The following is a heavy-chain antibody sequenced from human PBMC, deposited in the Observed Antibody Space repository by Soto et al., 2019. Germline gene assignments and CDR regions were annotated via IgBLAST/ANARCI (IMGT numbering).Heavy chain of an antibody. CDR2: INHSGST. CDR3: ARDRITIFGVVMSGFDP. J-gene: IGHJ5*02. V-gene: IGHV4-34*01. CDR1: GGSFSGYY. Sequence: PSETLSLTCAVYGGSFSGYYWSWIRQPPGKGLEWIGEINHSGSTNYNPSLKSRVTISVDTSKNQFSLKLGSVTAADTAVYYCARDRITIFGVVMSGFDPWGQGTLVTVSS. D-gene: IGHD3-3*01.